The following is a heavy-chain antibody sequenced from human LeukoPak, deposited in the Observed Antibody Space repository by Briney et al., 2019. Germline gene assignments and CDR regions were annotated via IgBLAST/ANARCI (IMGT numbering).Heavy chain of an antibody. CDR2: INQDGSEN. Sequence: GGSLRLSCAASGFTFSDFWMGWVRQAPGKGLEWVADINQDGSENYYVDSVKGRFTISRDNAKNSLYLQMNSLRAEDTAVYYCTKGRSNHYWGQGTLVTVST. CDR3: TKGRSNHY. CDR1: GFTFSDFW. V-gene: IGHV3-7*01. D-gene: IGHD3-10*01. J-gene: IGHJ4*02.